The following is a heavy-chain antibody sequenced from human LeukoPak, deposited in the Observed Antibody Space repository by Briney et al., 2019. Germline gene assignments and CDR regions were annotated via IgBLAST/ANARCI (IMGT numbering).Heavy chain of an antibody. J-gene: IGHJ4*02. CDR3: ARVREWEEISGAIPDYFDY. CDR2: IKPKSGAT. D-gene: IGHD3-3*01. V-gene: IGHV1-2*02. Sequence: ASVKVSCKASGYTFTGHFMNWVRQAPEQGLEWMGWIKPKSGATAYAHKFQGRVTMTRDTAINTAYLELSSLTSDDTAVYYCARVREWEEISGAIPDYFDYWGQGTLITVSS. CDR1: GYTFTGHF.